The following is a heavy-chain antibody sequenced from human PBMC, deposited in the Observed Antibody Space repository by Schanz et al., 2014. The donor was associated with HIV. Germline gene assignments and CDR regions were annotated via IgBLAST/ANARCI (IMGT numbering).Heavy chain of an antibody. V-gene: IGHV1-2*02. CDR2: INPNSGGT. CDR1: GYSFNDYY. J-gene: IGHJ4*02. Sequence: QVQLVQSGAEVKKPGASVRLSCKASGYSFNDYYIHWVRQAPGQGLEWMGWINPNSGGTNFAQKFQGRVTMTRDTSISTAYMELYRLISDDAAVYYCARGAAEMATMTPWRYWGQGTLVTVSS. D-gene: IGHD5-12*01. CDR3: ARGAAEMATMTPWRY.